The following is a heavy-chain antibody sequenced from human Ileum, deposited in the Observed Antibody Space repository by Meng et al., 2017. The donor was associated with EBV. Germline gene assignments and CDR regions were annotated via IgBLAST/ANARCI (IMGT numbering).Heavy chain of an antibody. CDR1: GDSISSDLW. V-gene: IGHV4-4*02. CDR2: VYHRGVP. CDR3: GREQGRYLINH. J-gene: IGHJ4*02. Sequence: PLQDAGTGLLTPSVSLSCTWPLAGDSISSDLWWSWVRPPPGKGLEWIWEVYHRGVPNYNPSLKSRVDISVDKSKNQFYLSLFSVTAADTAVYYCGREQGRYLINHWGQGTLVTVSS. D-gene: IGHD3-16*02.